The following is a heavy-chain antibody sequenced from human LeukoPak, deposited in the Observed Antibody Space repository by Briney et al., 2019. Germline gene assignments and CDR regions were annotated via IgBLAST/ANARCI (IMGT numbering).Heavy chain of an antibody. CDR3: ARVLGAPIPAAAIDY. J-gene: IGHJ4*02. V-gene: IGHV3-20*04. CDR2: INWNGGST. Sequence: GGSLRLSCAASGFTFDDYGMSWVRQAPGKGLEWVSGINWNGGSTGYADSLKGRFTISRDNAKNSLYLQMNSLRAEDTAVYYCARVLGAPIPAAAIDYWGQGTLVTVSS. CDR1: GFTFDDYG. D-gene: IGHD2-2*01.